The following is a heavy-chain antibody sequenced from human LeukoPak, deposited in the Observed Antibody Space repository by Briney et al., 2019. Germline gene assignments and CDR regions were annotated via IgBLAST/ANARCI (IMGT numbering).Heavy chain of an antibody. Sequence: ASVKVSCKASGYTFTGYYMHWVRQAPGQGLEWMGWINPNSGGTNYAQKFQGRVTMTRDTSISTAYMGLSRLRSDDTAVYYCASTACGGDCYKYFQHWGQGTLVTVSS. D-gene: IGHD2-21*02. J-gene: IGHJ1*01. CDR3: ASTACGGDCYKYFQH. CDR2: INPNSGGT. V-gene: IGHV1-2*02. CDR1: GYTFTGYY.